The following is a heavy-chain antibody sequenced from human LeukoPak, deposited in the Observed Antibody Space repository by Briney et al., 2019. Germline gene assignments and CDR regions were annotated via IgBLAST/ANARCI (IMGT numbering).Heavy chain of an antibody. CDR1: GFTFSSYA. CDR2: ISSSGDST. J-gene: IGHJ6*02. V-gene: IGHV3-23*01. CDR3: AKAPSTSCYSGMDV. Sequence: PGGSLRLSCAASGFTFSSYAMSWVRQAPGKGPEWVSVISSSGDSTYYGGSVKGRFSTSRDNSKNTLYLQMNSLRADDTAVYYCAKAPSTSCYSGMDVWGQGTKVTVSS. D-gene: IGHD2-2*02.